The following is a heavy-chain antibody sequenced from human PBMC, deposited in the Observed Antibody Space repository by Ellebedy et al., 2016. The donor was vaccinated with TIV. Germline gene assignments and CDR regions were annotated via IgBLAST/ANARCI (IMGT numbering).Heavy chain of an antibody. CDR3: ARRPNYYGMDV. CDR1: GFTFDDYA. V-gene: IGHV3-53*01. CDR2: IYSGGST. D-gene: IGHD6-6*01. Sequence: PGGSLRLSCAASGFTFDDYAMHWVRQAPGKGLEWVSVIYSGGSTYYADSLKVRFTISRDNSKNTLYLQMNSLRAEDTAVYYCARRPNYYGMDVWGQGTTVTVSS. J-gene: IGHJ6*02.